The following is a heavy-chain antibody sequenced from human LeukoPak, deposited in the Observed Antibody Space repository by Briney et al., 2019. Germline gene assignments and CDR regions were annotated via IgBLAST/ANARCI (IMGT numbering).Heavy chain of an antibody. CDR3: ARDPRRGMDV. V-gene: IGHV1-2*02. CDR1: GYEFISYY. J-gene: IGHJ6*03. Sequence: AWGKVSCKASGYEFISYYIHWVRQAPGQGPEGKGGINPNSGGTNYAQKFQGRVTITRDTSISTAYMELSRLRSDDTAVYYCARDPRRGMDVWGKGTTVTISS. CDR2: INPNSGGT.